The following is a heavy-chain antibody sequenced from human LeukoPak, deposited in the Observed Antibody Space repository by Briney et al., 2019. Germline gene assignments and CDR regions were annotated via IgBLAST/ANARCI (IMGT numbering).Heavy chain of an antibody. Sequence: PGGSLRLSCAASGFTFSSYAMHWVRQAPGKGLEYVSAISSNGGSTYYANSVKGRFTISRDNSKNTLYLQMGSLRAEDMAVYYCARAGINWKEYYFDYWGQGTLVTVSS. V-gene: IGHV3-64*01. CDR1: GFTFSSYA. D-gene: IGHD1-20*01. CDR2: ISSNGGST. J-gene: IGHJ4*02. CDR3: ARAGINWKEYYFDY.